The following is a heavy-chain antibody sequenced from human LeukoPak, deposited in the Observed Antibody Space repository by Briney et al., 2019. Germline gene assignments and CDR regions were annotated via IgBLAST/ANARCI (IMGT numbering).Heavy chain of an antibody. CDR2: VVGSGGST. J-gene: IGHJ2*01. Sequence: GGSLRLSCAASGFTFSSYAMNWVRRAPGKGLEWVSSVVGSGGSTYYADSVEGRFTISRDNSQNTLYLQMNSLRAEDTPVYYCAKAQLSSGWYYFDPWGRGTLVTVSS. CDR1: GFTFSSYA. D-gene: IGHD6-19*01. V-gene: IGHV3-23*01. CDR3: AKAQLSSGWYYFDP.